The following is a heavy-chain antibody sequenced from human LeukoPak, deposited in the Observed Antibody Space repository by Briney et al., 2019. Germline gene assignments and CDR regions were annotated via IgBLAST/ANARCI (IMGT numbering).Heavy chain of an antibody. CDR2: IYYSGST. CDR1: GGSVSSGSYY. J-gene: IGHJ4*02. D-gene: IGHD2-2*01. Sequence: PSETLSLTCTVSGGSVSSGSYYWSWIRQPPGKGLEWIGYIYYSGSTNYNPPLKSRVTISVDTSKNQFSLKLSSVTAADTAVYYCAREDGTRFDYWGQGTLVTVSS. V-gene: IGHV4-61*01. CDR3: AREDGTRFDY.